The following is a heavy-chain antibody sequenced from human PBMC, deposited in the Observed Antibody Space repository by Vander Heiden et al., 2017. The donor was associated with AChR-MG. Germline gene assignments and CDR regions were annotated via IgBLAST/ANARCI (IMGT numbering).Heavy chain of an antibody. Sequence: QVQLVESGGGVVQPGRSLRLSCAASGFTFSSYALHWVRQAPGKGLEWVAVISYDGSNKYYADSVKGRFTISRDNSKNTLYLQMNSLRAEDTAVYYCAREGRVGLYSSGWYIDYWGQGTLVTVSS. CDR2: ISYDGSNK. J-gene: IGHJ4*02. D-gene: IGHD6-19*01. CDR3: AREGRVGLYSSGWYIDY. CDR1: GFTFSSYA. V-gene: IGHV3-30-3*01.